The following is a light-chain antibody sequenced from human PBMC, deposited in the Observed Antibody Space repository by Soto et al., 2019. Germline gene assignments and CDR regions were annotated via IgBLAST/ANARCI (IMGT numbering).Light chain of an antibody. CDR2: DAS. V-gene: IGKV3-20*01. Sequence: EIVLTQSPGTLSLSPGERATLSCRASQSVAGSSYLAWYQQRPGQAPRLLIYDASGRATGIPDRFSGSGSGTDFTLTISRLEPEDFAVYYCHQYGSSPATFGQGTKVDIK. CDR3: HQYGSSPAT. CDR1: QSVAGSSY. J-gene: IGKJ1*01.